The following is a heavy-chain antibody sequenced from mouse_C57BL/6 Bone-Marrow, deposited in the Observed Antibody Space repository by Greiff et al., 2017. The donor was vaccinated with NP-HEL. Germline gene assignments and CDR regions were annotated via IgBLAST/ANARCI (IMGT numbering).Heavy chain of an antibody. J-gene: IGHJ4*01. D-gene: IGHD2-2*01. Sequence: VQLQQSGAELVKPGASVKMSCKASGYTFTSYWITWVKQRPGQGLEWIGDIYPGSGSTNYNEKFKSKATLTVDTSSSTAYMQLSSLTSEDSAVYYCAREEWLPYLYYAMDYWGQGTSVTVSS. V-gene: IGHV1-55*01. CDR3: AREEWLPYLYYAMDY. CDR1: GYTFTSYW. CDR2: IYPGSGST.